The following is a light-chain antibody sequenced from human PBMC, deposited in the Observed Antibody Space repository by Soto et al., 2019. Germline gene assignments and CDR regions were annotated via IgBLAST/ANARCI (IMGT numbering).Light chain of an antibody. Sequence: QSALTQPASVSGSPGQSITISCTGTSSDVGGYDYVSWYQQHPGKAPKLMIYDVSNRPSGVSNRFSGSRSGNTASLTISGLQAEDEADYYCSSYTSNTPVVFGGGTKLTVL. CDR3: SSYTSNTPVV. CDR2: DVS. J-gene: IGLJ2*01. CDR1: SSDVGGYDY. V-gene: IGLV2-14*03.